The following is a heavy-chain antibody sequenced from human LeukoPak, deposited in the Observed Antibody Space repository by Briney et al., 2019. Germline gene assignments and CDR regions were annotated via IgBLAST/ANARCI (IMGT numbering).Heavy chain of an antibody. Sequence: PSETLSLTCTVSGRSISSTSYYCGRIPQPPGKGPERIGTIYYSGSTYYNPSLKSRVTISVDTSKNQFSLKLSSVTAADTAVYYCARLTGYSYGYYFDYWGQGTLVTVSS. CDR3: ARLTGYSYGYYFDY. J-gene: IGHJ4*02. D-gene: IGHD5-18*01. CDR1: GRSISSTSYY. CDR2: IYYSGST. V-gene: IGHV4-39*01.